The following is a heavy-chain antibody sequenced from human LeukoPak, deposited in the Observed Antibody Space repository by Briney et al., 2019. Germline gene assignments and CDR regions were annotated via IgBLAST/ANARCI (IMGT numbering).Heavy chain of an antibody. Sequence: KPSETLSLSCASAGTSSSSDYWSLSRQPPGEGLEGIAYSGYGGGTYYDPSLKSRVTISVDTSKNPFSLKLSSVTAADTAVYYCARGGVVNAMGTRYWYFDLWGRGTMVTVSS. J-gene: IGHJ2*01. CDR1: GTSSSSDY. CDR2: SGYGGGT. D-gene: IGHD2-21*01. V-gene: IGHV4-59*01. CDR3: ARGGVVNAMGTRYWYFDL.